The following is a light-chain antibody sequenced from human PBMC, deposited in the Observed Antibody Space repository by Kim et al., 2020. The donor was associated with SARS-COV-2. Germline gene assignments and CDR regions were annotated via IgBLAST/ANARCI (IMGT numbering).Light chain of an antibody. CDR2: AVS. V-gene: IGKV3-15*01. CDR1: QSVSSN. CDR3: QQYHRWPT. J-gene: IGKJ1*01. Sequence: SLSPGEGATLSCRASQSVSSNVAWYQQKAGQAPRLLIYAVSMKATGIPARFSGSGSGTEFTLTINSLQSEDFAVYYCQQYHRWPTFGQGTKVDIK.